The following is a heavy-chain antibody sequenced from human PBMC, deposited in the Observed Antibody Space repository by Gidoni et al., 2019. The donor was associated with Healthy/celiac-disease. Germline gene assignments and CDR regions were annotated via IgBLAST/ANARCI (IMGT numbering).Heavy chain of an antibody. J-gene: IGHJ5*02. CDR2: INHSGST. D-gene: IGHD2-8*01. Sequence: QVQLQQWGAGLLKPSETLSLTCAVYGGSFSGYYWSWIRQPPGKGLEWIGEINHSGSTNYNPSLKSRVTISVDTSKNQFSLKLSSVTAADTAVYYCARGVTARGMGWFDPWGQGTLVTVSS. CDR1: GGSFSGYY. CDR3: ARGVTARGMGWFDP. V-gene: IGHV4-34*01.